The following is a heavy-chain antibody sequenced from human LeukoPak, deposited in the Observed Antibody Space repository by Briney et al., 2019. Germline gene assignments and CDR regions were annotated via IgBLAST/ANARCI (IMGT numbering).Heavy chain of an antibody. CDR1: GYRLSELS. CDR3: ASPYDFWSGYPTEAYAFDI. V-gene: IGHV1-24*01. Sequence: ASVKVSCRVSGYRLSELSMHWVRQAPGKGLEWMGGLDVEDDEPIYAQKFQGRVIMTEDTSTDTAYMELSSLRSEDTAVYYCASPYDFWSGYPTEAYAFDIWGQGTMVTVSS. D-gene: IGHD3-3*01. CDR2: LDVEDDEP. J-gene: IGHJ3*02.